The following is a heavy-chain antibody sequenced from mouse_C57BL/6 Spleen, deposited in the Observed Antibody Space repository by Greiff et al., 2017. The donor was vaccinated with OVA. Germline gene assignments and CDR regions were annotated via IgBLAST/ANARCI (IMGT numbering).Heavy chain of an antibody. J-gene: IGHJ2*01. V-gene: IGHV1-69*01. D-gene: IGHD2-3*01. Sequence: QVQLQQPGAELVMPGASVKLSCKASGYTFTSYWMPWVKQRPGQGLEWIGEIDPSDSYTNYNQKFKGKSTLTVDKSSSTAYMQLSSLTSEDSAVYYCARKDDYFDYWGQGTTLTVSS. CDR1: GYTFTSYW. CDR2: IDPSDSYT. CDR3: ARKDDYFDY.